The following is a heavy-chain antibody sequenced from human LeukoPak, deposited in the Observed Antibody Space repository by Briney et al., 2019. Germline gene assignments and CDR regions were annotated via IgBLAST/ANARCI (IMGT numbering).Heavy chain of an antibody. CDR1: GGSISSSSFY. CDR2: IYYSGST. J-gene: IGHJ4*02. V-gene: IGHV4-39*07. CDR3: ARDQAAMVNFDY. Sequence: SETLSLTCTVSGGSISSSSFYWGWIRQPPGKGLEWIGSIYYSGSTYYNPSLKRRVTISVDTSKNQFSLKLSSVTAADTAVYYCARDQAAMVNFDYWGQGTLVTVSS. D-gene: IGHD5-18*01.